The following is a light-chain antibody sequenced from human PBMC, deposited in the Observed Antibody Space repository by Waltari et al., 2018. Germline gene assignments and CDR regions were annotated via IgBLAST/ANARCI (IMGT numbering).Light chain of an antibody. CDR2: GAS. CDR1: QSVSSSY. J-gene: IGKJ5*01. Sequence: EIVLTQSPGPLSLSPGERATLSCRASQSVSSSYLAWYQQKPGQAPSLLIYGASSRATGIPDRFSGSGSGTDFTLTISRLEPEDFAVYYCQQYGSSPPITFGQGTRLEIK. V-gene: IGKV3-20*01. CDR3: QQYGSSPPIT.